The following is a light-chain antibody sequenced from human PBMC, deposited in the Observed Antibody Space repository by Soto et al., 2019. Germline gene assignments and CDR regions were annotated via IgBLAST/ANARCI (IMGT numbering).Light chain of an antibody. CDR3: AAWDDSLGWV. Sequence: QSVLTQPPSASGTPGQRVTISCSGSSSNIGSNTVNWYQQLPGTAPKLLIYSNNQRPSGVPDRFSGSKSGTSASLAISGLHSEDEADHYCAAWDDSLGWVFGGGTKLTVL. J-gene: IGLJ3*02. CDR2: SNN. CDR1: SSNIGSNT. V-gene: IGLV1-44*01.